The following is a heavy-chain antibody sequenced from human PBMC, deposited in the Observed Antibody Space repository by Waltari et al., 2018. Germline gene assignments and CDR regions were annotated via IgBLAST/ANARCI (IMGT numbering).Heavy chain of an antibody. CDR1: GYSISSGYY. Sequence: QVQLQESGPGLVKPSETLSLTCAVSGYSISSGYYWGWIRQPPGKGLEWIGSIYHSGSTYYNPSLKSRVTISVDTSKNQFSLKLSSVTAADTAVYYCARPVVSGGAFDIWGQGTMVTVSS. CDR3: ARPVVSGGAFDI. J-gene: IGHJ3*02. CDR2: IYHSGST. D-gene: IGHD2-21*01. V-gene: IGHV4-38-2*01.